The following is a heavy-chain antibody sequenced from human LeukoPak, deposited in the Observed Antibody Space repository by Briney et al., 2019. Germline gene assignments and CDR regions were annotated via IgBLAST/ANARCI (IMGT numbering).Heavy chain of an antibody. J-gene: IGHJ5*01. CDR3: VKEGRYGGAYPFDF. V-gene: IGHV3-30*18. CDR1: GFSISSHG. CDR2: TSYDGNNG. Sequence: GTSLRLSCAASGFSISSHGMHWVRQAPGKGLEWVAFTSYDGNNGYYVDSAKGRFTISRDNLKNTLSLQMNSLTVEDTAVYYCVKEGRYGGAYPFDFWGQGTLVTVSS. D-gene: IGHD2-21*01.